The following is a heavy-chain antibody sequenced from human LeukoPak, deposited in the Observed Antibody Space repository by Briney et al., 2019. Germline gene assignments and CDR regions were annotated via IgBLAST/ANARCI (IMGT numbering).Heavy chain of an antibody. Sequence: SETLSLTCAVSGDYISSSSYYWGWIRQSPGTGLEWVGDIYHSGRTYYNPSLKSRVAISIDTSKNQFSLGLRSMTAADTAVFYCARRRYYDSTGYFEWGRGTLVTVSS. CDR2: IYHSGRT. CDR3: ARRRYYDSTGYFE. CDR1: GDYISSSSYY. V-gene: IGHV4-39*01. J-gene: IGHJ1*01. D-gene: IGHD3-22*01.